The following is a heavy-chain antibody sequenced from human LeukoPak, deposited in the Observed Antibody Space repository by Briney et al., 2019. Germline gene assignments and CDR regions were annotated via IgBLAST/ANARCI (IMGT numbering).Heavy chain of an antibody. CDR3: ARLTWDGYNYDAFDI. CDR1: GGSISSGTYY. J-gene: IGHJ3*02. CDR2: MYHSGNT. Sequence: SETLSLTCTVSGGSISSGTYYYSWIRQSPGKGLEWIGYMYHSGNTFYNPSLKSRVTISVDNSKNLFSLRLSSVTAADTAVYYCARLTWDGYNYDAFDIWGQGTMVTVSS. D-gene: IGHD5-24*01. V-gene: IGHV4-30-2*06.